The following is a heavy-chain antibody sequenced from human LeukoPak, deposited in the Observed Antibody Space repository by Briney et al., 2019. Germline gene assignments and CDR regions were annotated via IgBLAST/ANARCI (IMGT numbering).Heavy chain of an antibody. V-gene: IGHV4-39*02. Sequence: SETLSLTCTVSGGSISSSSYYWGWIRQPPGKGLEWIGSIYYSGSTYYNPSLKSRVTISVDTSKNQFSLKLSSVTAADTAVYYCARDIVVVVAAIGWFDPLGPGNPGHRLL. CDR3: ARDIVVVVAAIGWFDP. CDR1: GGSISSSSYY. CDR2: IYYSGST. J-gene: IGHJ5*02. D-gene: IGHD2-15*01.